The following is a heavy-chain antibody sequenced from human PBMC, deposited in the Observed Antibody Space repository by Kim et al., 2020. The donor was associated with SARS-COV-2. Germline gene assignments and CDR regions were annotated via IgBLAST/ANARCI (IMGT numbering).Heavy chain of an antibody. V-gene: IGHV1-3*01. D-gene: IGHD6-13*01. Sequence: TTYSRKFQGRVTITRDTSASTAYMELSSLRSEDTAVYYCARQQLVGGFDYWGQGTLVTVSS. CDR2: T. J-gene: IGHJ4*02. CDR3: ARQQLVGGFDY.